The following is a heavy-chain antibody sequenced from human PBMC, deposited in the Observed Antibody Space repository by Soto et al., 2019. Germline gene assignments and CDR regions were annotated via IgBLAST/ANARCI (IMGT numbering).Heavy chain of an antibody. V-gene: IGHV4-39*01. CDR1: GGSISSSSYY. Sequence: QLQLQESGPGLVKPSETLSLTCTVSGGSISSSSYYWGWIRQPPGKGLEWIGSIYYSGSTYYNPSLKSRVTISVDTSKNQFSLKLSSVTAADTAVYYCAAMRWDGPWVDYWGQGTLVTVSS. CDR3: AAMRWDGPWVDY. J-gene: IGHJ4*02. D-gene: IGHD1-26*01. CDR2: IYYSGST.